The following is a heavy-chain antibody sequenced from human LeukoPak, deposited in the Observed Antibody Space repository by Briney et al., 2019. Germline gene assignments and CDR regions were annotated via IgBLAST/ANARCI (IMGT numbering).Heavy chain of an antibody. CDR1: GGTFSSYT. J-gene: IGHJ4*02. V-gene: IGHV1-69*02. Sequence: SVKVSCKASGGTFSSYTISWVRQAPGQGLEWMGRIIPILGIANYAQKFQGRVTITADKSTSTAYMELSSLKSEDTAVYYCARGYSSSPIDYWGQGTLVTVSS. D-gene: IGHD6-13*01. CDR2: IIPILGIA. CDR3: ARGYSSSPIDY.